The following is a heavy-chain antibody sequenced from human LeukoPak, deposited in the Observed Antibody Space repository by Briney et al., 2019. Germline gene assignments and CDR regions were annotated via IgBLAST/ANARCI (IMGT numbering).Heavy chain of an antibody. CDR3: ARVGTTGTRSYNWFDP. V-gene: IGHV1-18*01. CDR1: GYTFTSYG. J-gene: IGHJ5*02. CDR2: ISAYNGNT. Sequence: ASVKVSCKASGYTFTSYGISWVRQAPGQGLEWMGWISAYNGNTNYAQKLRGRVTMTTDTSTSTAYMELRSLRSDDTAVYYCARVGTTGTRSYNWFDPWGQGTLVTVSS. D-gene: IGHD1-1*01.